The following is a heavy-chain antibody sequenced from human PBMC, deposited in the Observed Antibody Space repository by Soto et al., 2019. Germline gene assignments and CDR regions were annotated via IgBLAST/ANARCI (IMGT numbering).Heavy chain of an antibody. Sequence: GGSLRLSCAASGFTVSSNYMSWVRQAPGKGLEWVSVIYSGGSTYYADSVKGRFTISRDNSKNTLYLQMNSLRAEDTAMYYCARDLEPDYATVTHPYYYYGMDVWGQGTTVTVSS. V-gene: IGHV3-66*01. CDR1: GFTVSSNY. D-gene: IGHD4-17*01. CDR2: IYSGGST. J-gene: IGHJ6*02. CDR3: ARDLEPDYATVTHPYYYYGMDV.